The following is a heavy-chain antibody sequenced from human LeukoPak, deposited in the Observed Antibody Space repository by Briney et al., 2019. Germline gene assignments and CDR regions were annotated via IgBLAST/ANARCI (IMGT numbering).Heavy chain of an antibody. J-gene: IGHJ4*02. D-gene: IGHD3-22*01. Sequence: GGSLRLSCTASGFTFGDYAMSWVRQAPGKGLEWVGFIRSKAYGGTTEYAASVKGRFTISTDDSKSIACLQMNSLKTEDTAVYYCTRGRSKYYYDSSGYLDHWGQGTLVTVSS. V-gene: IGHV3-49*04. CDR3: TRGRSKYYYDSSGYLDH. CDR1: GFTFGDYA. CDR2: IRSKAYGGTT.